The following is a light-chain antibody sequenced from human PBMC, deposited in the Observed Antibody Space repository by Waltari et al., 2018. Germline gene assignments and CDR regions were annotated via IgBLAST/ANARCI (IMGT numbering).Light chain of an antibody. CDR2: DVN. CDR1: SLDVGGYDF. CDR3: TSYTSRHTLV. V-gene: IGLV2-14*01. Sequence: QSALTQPASVSGSPGQSITISCTGSSLDVGGYDFASCYRQHPGKAPKVVIFDVNNRPSGVSDRVSGSKSGNTASLTISGLQAEDEGDYYCTSYTSRHTLVFGGGTKVTVL. J-gene: IGLJ1*01.